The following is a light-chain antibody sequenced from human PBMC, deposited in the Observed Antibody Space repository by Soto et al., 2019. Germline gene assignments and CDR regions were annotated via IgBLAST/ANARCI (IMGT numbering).Light chain of an antibody. Sequence: DLQMPQSPSTLSASVGARVSFTCRASHDISMWLAWYQQRPGKAQSLLITDAFKLESGVPPRFNGSRSETEFTLTIRNLQPDDFATYYCQQYKSFPWTFGLGTKVEIK. J-gene: IGKJ1*01. V-gene: IGKV1-5*01. CDR3: QQYKSFPWT. CDR1: HDISMW. CDR2: DAF.